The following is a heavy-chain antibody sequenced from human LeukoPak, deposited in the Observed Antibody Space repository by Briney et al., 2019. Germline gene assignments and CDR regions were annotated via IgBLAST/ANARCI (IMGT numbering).Heavy chain of an antibody. CDR3: ARDLSAVDGAGSSYYYYYYGMDV. D-gene: IGHD4/OR15-4a*01. J-gene: IGHJ6*04. V-gene: IGHV3-30*04. CDR1: VFTVSSYA. Sequence: GGSLRLSCAASVFTVSSYAMHCVRHAPGKGLEWVVVISYDGSNKYYADSVKGRFTISRDNSKNTLYLQMNSLRADDTAVYYCARDLSAVDGAGSSYYYYYYGMDVWGKATTVTVSS. CDR2: ISYDGSNK.